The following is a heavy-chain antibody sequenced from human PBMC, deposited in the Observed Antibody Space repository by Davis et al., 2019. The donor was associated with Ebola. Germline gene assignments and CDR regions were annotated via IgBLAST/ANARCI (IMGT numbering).Heavy chain of an antibody. D-gene: IGHD3-10*01. Sequence: SETLSLTCAVYGGSFSGYYWSWIRQPPGKGLEWIGEINHSGSTNYNPSLKSRVTISVDTSKNQFSLKLSSVTAADTAVYYCAREEGLWFGESYYYYYGMDVWSQGTTVTVSS. CDR2: INHSGST. CDR1: GGSFSGYY. CDR3: AREEGLWFGESYYYYYGMDV. J-gene: IGHJ6*02. V-gene: IGHV4-34*01.